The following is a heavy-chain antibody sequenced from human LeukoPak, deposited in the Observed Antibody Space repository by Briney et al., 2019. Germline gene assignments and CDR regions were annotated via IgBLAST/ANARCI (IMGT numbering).Heavy chain of an antibody. D-gene: IGHD6-19*01. Sequence: GESLKISCKGSGYSFTSYWIGWVRQMPGKGLEWMGIIYPGDSDTRYSPSFQGQVTISADKSISTAYLQWSSLEASDTAMYYCARIYSSGWYYYYGMDVWGQGTTVTVSS. J-gene: IGHJ6*02. CDR2: IYPGDSDT. CDR1: GYSFTSYW. CDR3: ARIYSSGWYYYYGMDV. V-gene: IGHV5-51*01.